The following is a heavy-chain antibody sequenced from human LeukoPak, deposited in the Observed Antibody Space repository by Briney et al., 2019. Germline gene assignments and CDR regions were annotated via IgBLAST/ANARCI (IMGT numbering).Heavy chain of an antibody. Sequence: GGSLRLSCAASGFTFNVYWMSWVRQAPGEGREWVASIKQNGNEKYYVDSVRGRFTISRDNAKNSLYLQMNSLRAEDTAVYYCATLTGTLDYWGQGTLVTVSS. CDR2: IKQNGNEK. J-gene: IGHJ4*02. CDR3: ATLTGTLDY. V-gene: IGHV3-7*01. D-gene: IGHD1-20*01. CDR1: GFTFNVYW.